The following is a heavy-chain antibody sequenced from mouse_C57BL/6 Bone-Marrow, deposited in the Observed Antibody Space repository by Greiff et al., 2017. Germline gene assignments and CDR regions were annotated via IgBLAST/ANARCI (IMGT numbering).Heavy chain of an antibody. D-gene: IGHD2-4*01. CDR3: ARKGDYDGYYYAMDY. Sequence: QVQLQQSGAELVKPGASVKISCKASGYTFTDYYINWVKQRPGQGLEWIGKIGPGSGSTYYNEKFKGKATLTADKSSSTAYMQLSSQTSEDSAVYFCARKGDYDGYYYAMDYWGQGTSVTVSS. J-gene: IGHJ4*01. CDR2: IGPGSGST. CDR1: GYTFTDYY. V-gene: IGHV1-77*01.